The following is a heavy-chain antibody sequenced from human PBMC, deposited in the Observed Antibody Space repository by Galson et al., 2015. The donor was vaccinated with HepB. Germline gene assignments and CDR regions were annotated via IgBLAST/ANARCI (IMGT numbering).Heavy chain of an antibody. J-gene: IGHJ6*02. CDR1: GFTYSSYN. CDR3: ARVGYYSDMDV. Sequence: SLRLSCAASGFTYSSYNMNWVRQAPGKGLEWVSCISSSSCYIYYADSVKGRFTISRDNAKNSLYLQMNSLRAEDTAVYYCARVGYYSDMDVRGQGTTVTVSS. V-gene: IGHV3-21*01. CDR2: ISSSSCYI.